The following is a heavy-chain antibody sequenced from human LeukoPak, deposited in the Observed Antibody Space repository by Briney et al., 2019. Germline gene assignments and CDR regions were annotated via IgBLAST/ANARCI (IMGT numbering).Heavy chain of an antibody. CDR1: GFTFSSYS. Sequence: PWGSLRLSCAASGFTFSSYSMNWVRQAPGKGLEWVANIKQDGSEKYYVDSVMGRFTISRDNAKNSLYLQMNSLRGEDTAVYYCARDTPGEESHWGQGTLVTVSS. D-gene: IGHD2-2*01. V-gene: IGHV3-7*01. CDR2: IKQDGSEK. J-gene: IGHJ4*02. CDR3: ARDTPGEESH.